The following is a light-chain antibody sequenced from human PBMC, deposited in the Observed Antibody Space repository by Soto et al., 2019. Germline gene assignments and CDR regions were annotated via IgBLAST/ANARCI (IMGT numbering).Light chain of an antibody. Sequence: EILLTQSPATLSLSPGEXATLSCRASQYVSSFLAWYQQKAGQAPRLLIYDASHRATGIPARFSGSGSGTDFTLTINSLEPEDFALYYCKQRYNWPPTFGQGTKVDIK. CDR1: QYVSSF. CDR2: DAS. CDR3: KQRYNWPPT. V-gene: IGKV3-11*01. J-gene: IGKJ1*01.